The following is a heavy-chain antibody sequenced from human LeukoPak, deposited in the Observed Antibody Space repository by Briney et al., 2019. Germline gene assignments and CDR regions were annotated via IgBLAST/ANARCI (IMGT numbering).Heavy chain of an antibody. V-gene: IGHV1-24*01. J-gene: IGHJ4*02. CDR2: FDPEDGET. CDR1: GYTLTELS. CDR3: ATLYSGSYLVDY. D-gene: IGHD1-26*01. Sequence: ASVTASCTVSGYTLTELSMHWVRQAPGKGLEWMGGFDPEDGETIYAQKFQGRVTMTEDTSTDTAYMELSSLRSEDTAVYYCATLYSGSYLVDYWGQGTLVTVSS.